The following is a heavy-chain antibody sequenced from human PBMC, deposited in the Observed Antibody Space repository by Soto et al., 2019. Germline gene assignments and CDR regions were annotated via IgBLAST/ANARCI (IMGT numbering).Heavy chain of an antibody. Sequence: ASVKVSCKASGYTFTSYAMHWVRQAPGQRLEWIGWINAGNGNTKYSQKFQGRVTITRDTSASTAYMELSSLRSEDTAVYYCASGYDFWSGGAYMDVWGKGTTVTVSS. CDR1: GYTFTSYA. D-gene: IGHD3-3*01. J-gene: IGHJ6*03. CDR3: ASGYDFWSGGAYMDV. V-gene: IGHV1-3*01. CDR2: INAGNGNT.